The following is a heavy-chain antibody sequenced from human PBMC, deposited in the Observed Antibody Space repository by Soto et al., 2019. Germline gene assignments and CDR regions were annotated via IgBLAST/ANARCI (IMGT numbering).Heavy chain of an antibody. CDR1: GGSISSSHW. J-gene: IGHJ3*01. CDR3: ARVVLTITRGAYDA. D-gene: IGHD3-9*01. CDR2: ISHSGTS. V-gene: IGHV4-4*02. Sequence: QVQLQESGPGLVKPSGALSLTCAVSGGSISSSHWWTWVRQSPGKGLEYIGEISHSGTSNSNPSLKSRVSLSADKSKNPFSLTLTSVTAEDTAVYYCARVVLTITRGAYDAWGQGTLVIVSS.